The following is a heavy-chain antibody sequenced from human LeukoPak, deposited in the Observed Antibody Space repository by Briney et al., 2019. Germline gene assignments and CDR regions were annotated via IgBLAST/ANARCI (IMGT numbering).Heavy chain of an antibody. D-gene: IGHD2-2*01. J-gene: IGHJ4*02. CDR1: GFTFSNYW. CDR2: INTDGIST. Sequence: GGSLRLSCTASGFTFSNYWMHWVRQAPGKGLVWVSRINTDGISTSYADSVKGRFTISRDNAKNTLYLQMNSLRAEDTAVYYCARVEDCSTTSCYGPSDYWGQGTLVTVSS. CDR3: ARVEDCSTTSCYGPSDY. V-gene: IGHV3-74*01.